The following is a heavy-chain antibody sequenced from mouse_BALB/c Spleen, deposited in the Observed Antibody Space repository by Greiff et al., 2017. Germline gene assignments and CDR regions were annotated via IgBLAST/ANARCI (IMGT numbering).Heavy chain of an antibody. CDR2: ISTYYGDA. CDR3: ARGGQYGNYVGFAY. CDR1: GYTFTDYA. Sequence: VKLQQSGAELVRPGVSVKISCKGSGYTFTDYAMHWVKQSHAKSLEWIGVISTYYGDASYNQKFKGKATMTVDKSSSTAYMELARLTSEDSAIYYCARGGQYGNYVGFAYWGQGTLVTVSA. D-gene: IGHD2-10*02. J-gene: IGHJ3*01. V-gene: IGHV1S137*01.